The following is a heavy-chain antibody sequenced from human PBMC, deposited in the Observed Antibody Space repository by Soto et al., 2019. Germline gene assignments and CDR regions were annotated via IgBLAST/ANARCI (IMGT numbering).Heavy chain of an antibody. D-gene: IGHD1-26*01. Sequence: EVQLVESGGGLVQPGGSLRLSCAASGFTFSDYYMDWVRQVPGKGLEWIGRTRNKASSYATAYVASVKGRFSISRDDSNDSMYLQMNSLKTEDTAVYYCARDTGGSYDYWGQGAMVTVSS. CDR2: TRNKASSYAT. V-gene: IGHV3-72*01. CDR3: ARDTGGSYDY. CDR1: GFTFSDYY. J-gene: IGHJ4*02.